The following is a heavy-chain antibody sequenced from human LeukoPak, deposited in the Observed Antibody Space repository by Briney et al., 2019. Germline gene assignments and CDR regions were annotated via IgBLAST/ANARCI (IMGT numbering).Heavy chain of an antibody. CDR3: ARGPLAVAGTFYYYGMDV. V-gene: IGHV4-59*08. D-gene: IGHD6-19*01. CDR2: IYYSGST. J-gene: IGHJ6*02. CDR1: GGSISSYY. Sequence: PSETLSLTCTVSGGSISSYYWSWIRQPPGKGLEWTGYIYYSGSTNYNPSLKSRVTISVDTSKNQFSLKLSSVTAADTAVYYCARGPLAVAGTFYYYGMDVWGQGTTVTVSS.